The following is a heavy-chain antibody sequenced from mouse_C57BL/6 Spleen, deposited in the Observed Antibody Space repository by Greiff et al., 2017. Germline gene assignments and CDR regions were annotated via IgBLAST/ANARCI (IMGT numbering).Heavy chain of an antibody. CDR2: LDPSDSYT. CDR1: GYTFTSYW. Sequence: VQLQQPGAELVKPGASVKLSCKASGYTFTSYWMQWVKQRPGQGLEWIGELDPSDSYTNYNQKFKGKATLTVDTSSSTAYMQLSSLTSEDSAVYYCAKVYYGSSYDWYFDVWGTGTTVTVSS. V-gene: IGHV1-50*01. CDR3: AKVYYGSSYDWYFDV. J-gene: IGHJ1*03. D-gene: IGHD1-1*01.